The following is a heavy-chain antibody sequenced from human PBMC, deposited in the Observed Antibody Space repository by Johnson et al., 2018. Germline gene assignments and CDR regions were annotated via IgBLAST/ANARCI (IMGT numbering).Heavy chain of an antibody. V-gene: IGHV3-30-3*01. J-gene: IGHJ3*02. D-gene: IGHD6-19*01. CDR1: GVTLSTSI. Sequence: QVQLVQSGGGVVQPGTSXRLSCGVSGVTLSTSIMHWVRQAPGKGLEWVAVISHNESDKKYGDSEKDRFTISRDSPKNTVYLQMNSLRVEDTAVYYCAREGYSSGRAGIFHIWGQGTMVTVSS. CDR2: ISHNESDK. CDR3: AREGYSSGRAGIFHI.